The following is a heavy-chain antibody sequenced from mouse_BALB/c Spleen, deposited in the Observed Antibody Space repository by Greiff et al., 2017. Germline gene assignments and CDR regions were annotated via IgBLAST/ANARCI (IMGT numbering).Heavy chain of an antibody. Sequence: VQLQQSGTVLARPGASVKMSCKASGYSFTSYWMHWVKQRPGQVLEWIGAISPGNSDTNYDQKFKGKAKLTAVTSASTAYMDLSSLTNEDSAVYYCTRGANWEDFDYWGQGTTLTVSS. CDR3: TRGANWEDFDY. V-gene: IGHV1-5*01. J-gene: IGHJ2*01. CDR1: GYSFTSYW. D-gene: IGHD4-1*01. CDR2: ISPGNSDT.